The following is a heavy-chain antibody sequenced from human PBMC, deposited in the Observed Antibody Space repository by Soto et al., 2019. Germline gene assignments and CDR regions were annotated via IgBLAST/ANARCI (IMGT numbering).Heavy chain of an antibody. V-gene: IGHV1-69*01. CDR3: ARDCTNGVCRGGYYYGMDV. CDR1: GGTFSSYA. J-gene: IGHJ6*02. CDR2: IIPIFGTA. D-gene: IGHD2-8*01. Sequence: QVPLVQSGAEVKKPGSSVKVSCKASGGTFSSYAISWVRQAPGQGLEWMGGIIPIFGTANYAQKFQGRVTITADESTSTAYMELSSLRSEDTAVYYCARDCTNGVCRGGYYYGMDVWGQGTTVTVSS.